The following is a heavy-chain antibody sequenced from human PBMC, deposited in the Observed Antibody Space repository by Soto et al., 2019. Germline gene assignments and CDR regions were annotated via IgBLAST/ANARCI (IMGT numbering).Heavy chain of an antibody. Sequence: SETLSLTCAVYGGSFSGYYWSWIRQPPGKGLEWIGEINHSGSTNYNPSLKSRVTISVDTSKNQFSLKLSSVTAADTAVYYCARAYYDFWSGYYIPRTFDYWGQGTLVTVSS. V-gene: IGHV4-34*01. D-gene: IGHD3-3*01. J-gene: IGHJ4*02. CDR3: ARAYYDFWSGYYIPRTFDY. CDR2: INHSGST. CDR1: GGSFSGYY.